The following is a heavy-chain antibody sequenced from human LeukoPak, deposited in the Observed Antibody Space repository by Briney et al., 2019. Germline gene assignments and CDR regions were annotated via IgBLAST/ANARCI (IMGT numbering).Heavy chain of an antibody. CDR3: ARVLYSSSWYGWGNYYGMDV. D-gene: IGHD6-13*01. J-gene: IGHJ6*02. CDR2: ISAYNGNT. CDR1: GYTFTSYG. Sequence: GASVKVSCKASGYTFTSYGISWVRQAPGQGLEWMGWISAYNGNTNYAQKLQGRVTMTTDTSTSTAYMELRSLRSDDTAVYYCARVLYSSSWYGWGNYYGMDVWGQGTTVTVSS. V-gene: IGHV1-18*01.